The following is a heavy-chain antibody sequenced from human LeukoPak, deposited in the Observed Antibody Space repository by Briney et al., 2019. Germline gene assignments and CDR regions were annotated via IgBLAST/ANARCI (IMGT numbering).Heavy chain of an antibody. CDR2: INPSGGST. D-gene: IGHD3-9*01. V-gene: IGHV1-46*01. Sequence: ASVTVSFMASGYTFTSYYMHWVRQAPGQGLEWMGLINPSGGSTSYAQKFQGRVTMTRDTSTSTVYMELSSLRSEDTAVYYCARANHYDILTGYSDDAFDIWGQGTMVTVSS. CDR3: ARANHYDILTGYSDDAFDI. CDR1: GYTFTSYY. J-gene: IGHJ3*02.